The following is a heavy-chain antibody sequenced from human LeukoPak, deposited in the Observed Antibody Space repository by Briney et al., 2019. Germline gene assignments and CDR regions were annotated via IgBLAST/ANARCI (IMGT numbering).Heavy chain of an antibody. CDR3: ARDPGQYGSGARGGFDI. Sequence: SETLSLTCTVSGGSMRSYYWSWIRQPAGKGLEWIGRIYSSGGTNHSPSLKSRVTMSVATSKNQFSLKLRSVTAADTAVYYCARDPGQYGSGARGGFDIWGQGTMVSVSS. V-gene: IGHV4-4*07. J-gene: IGHJ3*02. D-gene: IGHD3-10*01. CDR1: GGSMRSYY. CDR2: IYSSGGT.